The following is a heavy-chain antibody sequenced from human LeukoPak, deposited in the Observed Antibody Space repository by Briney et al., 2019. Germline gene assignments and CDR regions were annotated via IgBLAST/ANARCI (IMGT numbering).Heavy chain of an antibody. J-gene: IGHJ4*02. CDR1: GFTFSSYS. D-gene: IGHD3-9*01. CDR2: ISISSSYI. Sequence: PGGSLRLSCAASGFTFSSYSMNWVRQAPGKGLEWVSSISISSSYIYYADSVKGRFTISRDNAKNSLYLQMKSLRAEDTAVYYCARGFGYYDILTGYFDYWGQGTLVTVSS. V-gene: IGHV3-21*01. CDR3: ARGFGYYDILTGYFDY.